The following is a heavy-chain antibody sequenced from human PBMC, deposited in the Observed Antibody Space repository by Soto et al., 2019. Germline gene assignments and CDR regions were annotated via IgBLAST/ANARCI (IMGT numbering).Heavy chain of an antibody. J-gene: IGHJ6*02. CDR3: AKGSFPLVGANTPPYWYSYYGMDV. Sequence: VGSLRLSCAASGFTFSSYAMSWVRLAPGKRLEWVSAISGSGGSTYYADSVKGRFTISRDNSKNTLYLQMNSLRAEDTAVYYCAKGSFPLVGANTPPYWYSYYGMDVWGQETTVTVCS. CDR2: ISGSGGST. D-gene: IGHD1-26*01. CDR1: GFTFSSYA. V-gene: IGHV3-23*01.